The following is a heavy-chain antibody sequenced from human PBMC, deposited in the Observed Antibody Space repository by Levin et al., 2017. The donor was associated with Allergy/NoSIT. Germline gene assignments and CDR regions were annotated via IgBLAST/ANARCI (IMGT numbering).Heavy chain of an antibody. CDR3: ARDLGLEGWFDP. CDR2: INPSGGST. CDR1: GYTFTSYY. Sequence: GESLKISCKASGYTFTSYYMHWVRQAPGQGLEWMGIINPSGGSTSYAQKFQGRVTMTRDTSTSTVYMELSSLRSEDTAVYYCARDLGLEGWFDPWGQGTLVTVSS. J-gene: IGHJ5*02. D-gene: IGHD1-1*01. V-gene: IGHV1-46*01.